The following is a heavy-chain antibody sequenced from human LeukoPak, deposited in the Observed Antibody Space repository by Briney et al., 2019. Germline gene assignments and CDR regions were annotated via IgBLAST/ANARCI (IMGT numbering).Heavy chain of an antibody. CDR3: ARDRYSSSHLDY. CDR1: GFTFSNYE. D-gene: IGHD6-13*01. V-gene: IGHV3-48*03. J-gene: IGHJ4*02. Sequence: LGGSLRLSCAASGFTFSNYEINWVRQAPGKGLEWVSYISGDGTTIYYADSVKGRFTISRDNAKNLLYLRMNSLRAEDTAVYYCARDRYSSSHLDYWGQGTLVTVSS. CDR2: ISGDGTTI.